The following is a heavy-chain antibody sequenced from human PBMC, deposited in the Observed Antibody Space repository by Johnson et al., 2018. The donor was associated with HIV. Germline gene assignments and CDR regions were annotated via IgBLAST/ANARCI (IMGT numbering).Heavy chain of an antibody. CDR1: GFTFSSYW. V-gene: IGHV3-15*01. Sequence: EVQLVESGGGLVQPGGSLRLSCAASGFTFSSYWMSWVRQAPGKGLEWVGRLKSRTDGETADYAAPVKGRFTISRDDSKNTLYLQMNSLKTEDTALYYCTTDVPGGPYYNAFDIWGQGTMVTVSS. D-gene: IGHD1-26*01. CDR2: LKSRTDGETA. J-gene: IGHJ3*02. CDR3: TTDVPGGPYYNAFDI.